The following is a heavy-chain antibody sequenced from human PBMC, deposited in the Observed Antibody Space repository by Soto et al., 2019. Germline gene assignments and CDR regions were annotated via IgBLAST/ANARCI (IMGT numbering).Heavy chain of an antibody. J-gene: IGHJ5*02. D-gene: IGHD3-22*01. V-gene: IGHV1-46*01. CDR1: GYTFTSYY. CDR3: ARKQGANYYDNWFDP. CDR2: INPSGGST. Sequence: ASVKVSCKASGYTFTSYYMHWVRQAPGQGLEWMGIINPSGGSTSYAQKFQGRVTMTRDTSTSTVYMELSSLRSEDTAVYYCARKQGANYYDNWFDPWGQGTLVTVSS.